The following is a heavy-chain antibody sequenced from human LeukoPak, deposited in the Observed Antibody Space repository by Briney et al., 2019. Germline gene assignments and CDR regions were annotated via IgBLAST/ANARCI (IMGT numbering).Heavy chain of an antibody. V-gene: IGHV4-34*01. Sequence: SETLSLTCAVSGVSISSGGYYWSWIRQPPGKRLEWIAEINHSGSTNYNPSLKSRVTISVDTSKNQFSLKLSSVTAADTAVYYCARDPRIVVVPAAIVHYYGMDVWGQGTTVTVSS. CDR1: GVSISSGGYY. CDR3: ARDPRIVVVPAAIVHYYGMDV. J-gene: IGHJ6*02. CDR2: INHSGST. D-gene: IGHD2-2*02.